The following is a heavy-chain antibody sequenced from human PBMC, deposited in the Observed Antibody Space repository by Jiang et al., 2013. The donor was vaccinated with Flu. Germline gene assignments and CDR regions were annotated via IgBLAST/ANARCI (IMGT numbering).Heavy chain of an antibody. J-gene: IGHJ3*02. V-gene: IGHV6-1*01. D-gene: IGHD3-10*01. CDR3: ARDSPLSSGPSGAFAI. CDR2: TYYTSKWDT. CDR1: GDSVSSYSAA. Sequence: QTLSLTCAISGDSVSSYSAAWNWIRQSPSRGLEWLGRTYYTSKWDTDYAVSVKSRITINPDTSKNQFSLQLKSVSPEDTAVYYCARDSPLSSGPSGAFAIWGQGTMVTVSS.